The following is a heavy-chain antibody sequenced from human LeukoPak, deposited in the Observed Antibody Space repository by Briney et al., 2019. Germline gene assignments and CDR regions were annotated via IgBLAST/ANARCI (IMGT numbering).Heavy chain of an antibody. CDR3: AKDLSTVVITNWFDP. CDR2: ISGSGGST. Sequence: GGSLRLSCAASGFTFSSYWMHWVRQAPGKGLEWVSAISGSGGSTYYADSVKGRFTISRDNSKNTLYLQMNSLRAEDTAVYYCAKDLSTVVITNWFDPWGQGTLVTVSS. J-gene: IGHJ5*02. D-gene: IGHD3-22*01. CDR1: GFTFSSYW. V-gene: IGHV3-23*01.